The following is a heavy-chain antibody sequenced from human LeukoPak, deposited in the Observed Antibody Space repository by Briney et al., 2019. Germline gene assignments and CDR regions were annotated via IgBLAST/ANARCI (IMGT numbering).Heavy chain of an antibody. D-gene: IGHD3-10*01. CDR1: GFTFSSYE. J-gene: IGHJ4*02. Sequence: PGGSLRLSCAASGFTFSSYEMNWVRQAPGKGLEWVSYISSSGSTIYYADSVKGRFTISRDNAKNSLYLQMNSLRAEDTAIYYCARGAATNLWPSGYWGQGTLVTVSS. V-gene: IGHV3-48*03. CDR2: ISSSGSTI. CDR3: ARGAATNLWPSGY.